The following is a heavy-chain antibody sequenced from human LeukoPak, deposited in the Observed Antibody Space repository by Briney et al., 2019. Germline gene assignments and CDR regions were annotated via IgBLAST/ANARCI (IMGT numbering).Heavy chain of an antibody. CDR1: GYSFTTYY. J-gene: IGHJ5*02. D-gene: IGHD1-14*01. V-gene: IGHV1-46*04. CDR2: IDPSGGST. CDR3: ARGPPGRVHDSSKRGLFDP. Sequence: ASVKVSCKPSGYSFTTYYIHWVRQAPGQGLEWMGIIDPSGGSTNYAQRLQGRVSMTSDTSASTVYMELSSLRPEDTAVFYCARGPPGRVHDSSKRGLFDPWGQGTLVTVSS.